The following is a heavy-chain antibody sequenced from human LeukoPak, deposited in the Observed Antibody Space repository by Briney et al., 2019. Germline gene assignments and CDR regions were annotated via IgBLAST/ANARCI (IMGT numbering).Heavy chain of an antibody. V-gene: IGHV3-23*01. CDR2: ISGSGSST. CDR3: AKSPEAGGYSSSWYAN. CDR1: GFTFSSYA. Sequence: GGSLRLSCAASGFTFSSYAMSWVRQAPGKGLEWVSAISGSGSSTYYADSVKGRFTISRDNSKNTLYLQMNSLRAEDTAVYYCAKSPEAGGYSSSWYANWGQGTLVTVSS. J-gene: IGHJ4*02. D-gene: IGHD6-13*01.